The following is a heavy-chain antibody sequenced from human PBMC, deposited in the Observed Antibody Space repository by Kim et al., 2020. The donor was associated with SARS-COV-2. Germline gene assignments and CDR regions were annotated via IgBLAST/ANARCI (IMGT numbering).Heavy chain of an antibody. D-gene: IGHD6-13*01. V-gene: IGHV3-9*01. Sequence: SADSVTGRFTISRENGKNSLYLKMNSVRAEDTALYYCAKDIYSSWGGMDVWGQGTTVTVSS. CDR3: AKDIYSSWGGMDV. J-gene: IGHJ6*02.